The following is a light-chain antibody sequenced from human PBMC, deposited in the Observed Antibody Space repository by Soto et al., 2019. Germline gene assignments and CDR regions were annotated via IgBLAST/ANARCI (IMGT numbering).Light chain of an antibody. Sequence: DIQMTQSPSSLSASVGDRVTITCRASQSITNYLNWYQQKPGKAPKLLIYAASTLQSGVPSRFSDSGSGTEFTLTISGLQPDDFATYYCQQSYSTPLFGPGTKVDV. CDR3: QQSYSTPL. CDR2: AAS. V-gene: IGKV1-39*01. J-gene: IGKJ3*01. CDR1: QSITNY.